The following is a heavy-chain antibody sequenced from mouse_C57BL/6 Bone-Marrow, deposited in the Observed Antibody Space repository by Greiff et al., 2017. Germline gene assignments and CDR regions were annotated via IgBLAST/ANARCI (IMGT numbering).Heavy chain of an antibody. D-gene: IGHD1-2*01. CDR1: GYTFTSYW. CDR3: ARLRRDYGPDWYFDV. V-gene: IGHV1-7*01. Sequence: VQLQQSGAELAKPGASVKLSCKASGYTFTSYWMHWVKQRPGQGLEWIGYINPSSGYTKYNQKFKDKATLTADKSSSTAYMQLSSLTYEDSAVYYCARLRRDYGPDWYFDVWGTGTTVTVSA. CDR2: INPSSGYT. J-gene: IGHJ1*03.